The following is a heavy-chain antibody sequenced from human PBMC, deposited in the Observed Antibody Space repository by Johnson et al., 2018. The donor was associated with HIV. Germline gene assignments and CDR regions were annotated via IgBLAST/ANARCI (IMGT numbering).Heavy chain of an antibody. CDR1: GVIFSSYA. Sequence: VQLVESGGGLVKPGGSLRLSCAVSGVIFSSYAMHWVRQAPGKGLEWVSVIYSGGSTYYADSVKGRFTISRDNAKNTLYLQMNSLRAEDTAVYYCARGKKQWLDEDAFDIWGQGTMVTVSS. D-gene: IGHD6-19*01. V-gene: IGHV3-66*01. CDR2: IYSGGST. J-gene: IGHJ3*02. CDR3: ARGKKQWLDEDAFDI.